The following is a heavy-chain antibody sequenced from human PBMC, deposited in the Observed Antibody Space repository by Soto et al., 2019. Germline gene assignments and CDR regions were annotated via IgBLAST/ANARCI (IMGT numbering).Heavy chain of an antibody. V-gene: IGHV4-4*02. CDR3: ARHEGWTGPDQ. CDR2: IFHDGNT. Sequence: SETLSLTCAVSGASIGSGSWWSWVRQPPGKGLEWIAEIFHDGNTNYSPSLKSRVTISVDKSQNQFSLNVYSVTAADTAVYYCARHEGWTGPDQWGQGTLVTVSS. J-gene: IGHJ5*02. CDR1: GASIGSGSW. D-gene: IGHD2-8*02.